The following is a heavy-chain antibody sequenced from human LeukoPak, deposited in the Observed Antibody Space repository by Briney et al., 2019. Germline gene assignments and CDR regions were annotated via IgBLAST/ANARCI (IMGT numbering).Heavy chain of an antibody. CDR2: ISYDGSNK. J-gene: IGHJ4*02. D-gene: IGHD4-17*01. CDR1: GFTFSSYG. CDR3: ARERDYGDLIDY. Sequence: GGSLTLSCAASGFTFSSYGMHWVRQAPGEGLEWVAVISYDGSNKYYADSVKGRFTISRDNAKNSLYLQMNSLRAEDTAVYFCARERDYGDLIDYWGQGTLVTVSS. V-gene: IGHV3-30*03.